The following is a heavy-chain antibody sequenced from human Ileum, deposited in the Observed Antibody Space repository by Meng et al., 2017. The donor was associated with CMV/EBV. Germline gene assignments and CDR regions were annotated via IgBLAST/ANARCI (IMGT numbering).Heavy chain of an antibody. J-gene: IGHJ4*02. CDR3: ASQIGYFDY. V-gene: IGHV4-61*02. CDR2: MYTSGST. Sequence: QVQLRGWGPGLVKPSQTLSLTCTVSGGPVNSGNYYWSWIRQPAGKEMELIGRMYTSGSTSYNPSLKSRVSISRDTSKNQFSLKLTSVTAADTAVYYCASQIGYFDYWGQGILVTVSS. CDR1: GGPVNSGNYY.